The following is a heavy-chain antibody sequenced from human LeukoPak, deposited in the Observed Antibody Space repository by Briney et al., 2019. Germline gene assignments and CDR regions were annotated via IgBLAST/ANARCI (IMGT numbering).Heavy chain of an antibody. D-gene: IGHD1-1*01. Sequence: GGSLRLSCGASGFTFSTYPMHWVRQAPGKGLEWVAAISKEGSNKYYADSVKGRYTISRDSSKNTLNLEMNSLSGEDTAVYYCVKRGSDGRPYFFDYWGQGTLVTVSS. CDR1: GFTFSTYP. CDR3: VKRGSDGRPYFFDY. CDR2: ISKEGSNK. V-gene: IGHV3-30*18. J-gene: IGHJ4*02.